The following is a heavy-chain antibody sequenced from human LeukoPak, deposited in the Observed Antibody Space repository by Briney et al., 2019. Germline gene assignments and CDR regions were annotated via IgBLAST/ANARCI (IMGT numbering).Heavy chain of an antibody. CDR1: GGSISSYY. V-gene: IGHV4-4*07. CDR2: IYTSGST. Sequence: SETLSLTCTVSGGSISSYYWSWIRQPAGKGLEWIGRIYTSGSTNYNPSLKSRVTMSVDTSKNQFPLKLSSVTAADTAVYYCARVYSSSYYYGMDVWGQGTTVTVSS. D-gene: IGHD6-13*01. CDR3: ARVYSSSYYYGMDV. J-gene: IGHJ6*02.